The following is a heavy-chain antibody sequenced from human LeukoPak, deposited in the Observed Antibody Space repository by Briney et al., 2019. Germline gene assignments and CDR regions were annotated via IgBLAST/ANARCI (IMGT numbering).Heavy chain of an antibody. CDR3: ARDPYYYDSSGKNAFDI. V-gene: IGHV4-31*03. J-gene: IGHJ3*02. CDR1: GGSISSGGYY. D-gene: IGHD3-22*01. Sequence: SQTLSLTCTVSGGSISSGGYYWSWIRQHPGKSMEWIGYTYYSGSTYYNPSLKRRVTMSVDTSKNQFSLKLSSVTAADTAVYYCARDPYYYDSSGKNAFDIWGQGTMVTVSS. CDR2: TYYSGST.